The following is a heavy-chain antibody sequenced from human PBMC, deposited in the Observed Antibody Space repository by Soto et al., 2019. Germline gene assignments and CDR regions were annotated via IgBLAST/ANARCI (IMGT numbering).Heavy chain of an antibody. V-gene: IGHV1-18*01. J-gene: IGHJ6*03. D-gene: IGHD6-19*01. Sequence: QVQLVQSGAEVKKPGASVKVSCKASGYTFTSYGISWVRQAPGQGLEWMGWISAYNGNTNYAQKLQGRVTMTTDTPTSTAYMELRSLRSDDTAVYYCARVSSGWYWGGYYYYYYMDVWGKGTTVTVSS. CDR3: ARVSSGWYWGGYYYYYYMDV. CDR1: GYTFTSYG. CDR2: ISAYNGNT.